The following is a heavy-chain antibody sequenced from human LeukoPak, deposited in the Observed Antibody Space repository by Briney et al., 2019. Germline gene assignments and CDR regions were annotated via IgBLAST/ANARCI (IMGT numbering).Heavy chain of an antibody. Sequence: GGSLRLSCAASGFTFSTYAMSWVRQAPGKGLEWVSGIGGSGGNTYYADSLKGRFTISRDNSKNTLYLEVISLTAEDTAVYCCAKDDAWLRFGEWSQGTLVTVSS. CDR2: IGGSGGNT. V-gene: IGHV3-23*01. CDR1: GFTFSTYA. CDR3: AKDDAWLRFGE. D-gene: IGHD3-10*01. J-gene: IGHJ4*02.